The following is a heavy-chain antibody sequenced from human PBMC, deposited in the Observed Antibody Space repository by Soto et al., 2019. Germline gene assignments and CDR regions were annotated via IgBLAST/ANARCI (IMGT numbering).Heavy chain of an antibody. J-gene: IGHJ4*02. CDR3: ARHEGGYYKTYRMY. V-gene: IGHV5-51*01. Sequence: DVQLVQSGAEVKKPGESLKISCKGSGNSFNNYWIGWVRQKPGKGLEWMGMIYPGDSETRYSPSFQGQVTMSADKSIGTAYLQWSSLKASDSAMYYCARHEGGYYKTYRMYWGQGTLVTVSS. CDR2: IYPGDSET. CDR1: GNSFNNYW. D-gene: IGHD3-10*01.